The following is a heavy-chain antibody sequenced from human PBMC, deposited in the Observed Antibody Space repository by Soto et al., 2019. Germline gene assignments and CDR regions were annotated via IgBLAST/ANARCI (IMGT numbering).Heavy chain of an antibody. D-gene: IGHD2-15*01. CDR3: AKSRRAATPGWFDP. V-gene: IGHV1-8*01. J-gene: IGHJ5*02. CDR1: GYTFTSYD. CDR2: MNPNSGNT. Sequence: ASVKVSFKASGYTFTSYDINWVRQATGQGLEWMGWMNPNSGNTGYAQKFQGRVTMTRNTSISTAYMELSSLRSEDTAVYYCAKSRRAATPGWFDPWGQGTLVTVSS.